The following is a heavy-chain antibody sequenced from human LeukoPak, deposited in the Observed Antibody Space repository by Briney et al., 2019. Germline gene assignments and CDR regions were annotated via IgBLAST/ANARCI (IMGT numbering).Heavy chain of an antibody. CDR3: ARLRDYYYGMDV. D-gene: IGHD4-17*01. V-gene: IGHV5-51*01. Sequence: GESLKISCKGLGYSFSSYWNAWVRQRPGKGLEWMGIIYPGDSDTRYSPSFQGQVTISADKSISTAYLQWSSLKASDTAMYYCARLRDYYYGMDVWGQGTTVTVSS. J-gene: IGHJ6*02. CDR2: IYPGDSDT. CDR1: GYSFSSYW.